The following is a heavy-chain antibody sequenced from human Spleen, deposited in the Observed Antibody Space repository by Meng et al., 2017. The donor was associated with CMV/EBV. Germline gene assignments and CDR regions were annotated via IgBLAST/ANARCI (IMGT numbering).Heavy chain of an antibody. CDR2: ISSSGSTI. CDR1: GFTFSDYY. J-gene: IGHJ4*02. D-gene: IGHD2-15*01. Sequence: GESLKISCAASGFTFSDYYMSWIRQAPGKGLEWVSYISSSGSTIYYADSVKGRFTISRDNSKNTLYLQMNSLRAEDTAVYYCAKSIVVVVAASYFDYWGQGTVVTVSS. CDR3: AKSIVVVVAASYFDY. V-gene: IGHV3-11*01.